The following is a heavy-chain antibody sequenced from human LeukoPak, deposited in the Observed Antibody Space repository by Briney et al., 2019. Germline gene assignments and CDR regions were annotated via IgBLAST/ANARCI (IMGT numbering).Heavy chain of an antibody. CDR3: ARESSVGAHKAFDY. Sequence: GRTLRLSCAASGFTFSSYWMHWVRQAPGKGLVWVSRINSDVSSTSYADSVKGRFTISRDNAKNTLYLQMNSLRAEDTAVYYCARESSVGAHKAFDYWGQGTLVTVSS. V-gene: IGHV3-74*01. J-gene: IGHJ4*02. CDR1: GFTFSSYW. CDR2: INSDVSST. D-gene: IGHD1-26*01.